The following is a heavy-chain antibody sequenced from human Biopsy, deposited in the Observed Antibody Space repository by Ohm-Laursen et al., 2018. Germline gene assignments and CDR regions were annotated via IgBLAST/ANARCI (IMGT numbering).Heavy chain of an antibody. CDR3: ARATNSTGWPYYYFYGMDV. CDR2: IYYSGST. J-gene: IGHJ6*02. CDR1: GGSISSDC. V-gene: IGHV4-59*07. Sequence: SDTLSLTWTVSGGSISSDCWSWIRQTPGKGLEWIGYIYYSGSTNYNPSLKSRVTISVDTSKNQFSLRLNSVTAADTAVYYCARATNSTGWPYYYFYGMDVWGQGTTVTVSS. D-gene: IGHD2/OR15-2a*01.